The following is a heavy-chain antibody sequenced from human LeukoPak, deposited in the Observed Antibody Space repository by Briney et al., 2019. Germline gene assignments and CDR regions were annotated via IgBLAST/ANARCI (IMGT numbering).Heavy chain of an antibody. Sequence: SETLSLTCTLSAGSISSYYLNWIRQPPGKGLEWIGYISNSGNTNYNPSLKSRVTIPVKTSKNHSSLKLSSVTAADTAVYYCARGWGYFDSWGQGTLVTVSS. CDR1: AGSISSYY. J-gene: IGHJ4*02. D-gene: IGHD3-16*01. CDR3: ARGWGYFDS. V-gene: IGHV4-59*01. CDR2: ISNSGNT.